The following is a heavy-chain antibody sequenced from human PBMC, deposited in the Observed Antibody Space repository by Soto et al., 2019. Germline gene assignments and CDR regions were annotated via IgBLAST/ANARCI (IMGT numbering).Heavy chain of an antibody. CDR3: ALAAGIIY. D-gene: IGHD6-13*01. CDR2: INPSGGST. CDR1: GYTFTSYY. V-gene: IGHV1-46*01. Sequence: QVQLVQSGAEVKKPGASVKVSCKASGYTFTSYYMHWVRQAPGQGLEWMGIINPSGGSTTYAQKFQGRVNMTRDTSTSTVYMELSSLRSEDTAVFYCALAAGIIYWGQGTLVTVSS. J-gene: IGHJ4*02.